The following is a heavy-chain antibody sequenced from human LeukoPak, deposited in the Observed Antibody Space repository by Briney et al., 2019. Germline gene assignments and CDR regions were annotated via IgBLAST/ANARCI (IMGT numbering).Heavy chain of an antibody. D-gene: IGHD2-2*01. Sequence: GASVKVSCKASGYTFTCYYMHWVRQAPGRGLEWIGWTNPNSGGTNYAQKFQGRATMTRDTSISTAYMELSRLRSDDTAVYYCARGPFYCSSTSCFPYFDYWGQGTLVTVSS. V-gene: IGHV1-2*02. J-gene: IGHJ4*02. CDR2: TNPNSGGT. CDR3: ARGPFYCSSTSCFPYFDY. CDR1: GYTFTCYY.